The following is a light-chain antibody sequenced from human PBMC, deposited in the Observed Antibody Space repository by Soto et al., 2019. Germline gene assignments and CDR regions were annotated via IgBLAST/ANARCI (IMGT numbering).Light chain of an antibody. CDR2: DVI. Sequence: QSALTQPPSVSGSPGQSITLSCDGSTSDVGAYNLVSWYQQHPGEAPKLMIYDVIKRPSGVPYRFSGSKSGNTASLTISGLQADDEADYYCCSYAGNFIWVFGGGTKVTVL. V-gene: IGLV2-11*01. J-gene: IGLJ3*02. CDR3: CSYAGNFIWV. CDR1: TSDVGAYNL.